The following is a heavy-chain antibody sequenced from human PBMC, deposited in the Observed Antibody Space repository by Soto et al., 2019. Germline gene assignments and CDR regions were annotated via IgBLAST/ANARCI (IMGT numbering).Heavy chain of an antibody. CDR3: ARLEGLATTSYYFDF. V-gene: IGHV4-39*01. D-gene: IGHD3-9*01. CDR2: IYFRGNT. J-gene: IGHJ4*02. Sequence: QLQLQESGPGLVKPSETLSLTCSVSGDSINSDKYYWGWIRQPPGKGLEWIGSIYFRGNTYYTPSPQTRVTISLDKSESQFSLKLNSVTAAASAVYFCARLEGLATTSYYFDFWGQGALVTVSS. CDR1: GDSINSDKYY.